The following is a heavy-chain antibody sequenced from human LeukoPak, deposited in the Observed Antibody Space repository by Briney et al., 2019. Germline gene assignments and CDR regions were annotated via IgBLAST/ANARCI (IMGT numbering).Heavy chain of an antibody. CDR1: GFTFSSYG. D-gene: IGHD1-1*01. CDR3: ANTPQLWTQFDY. Sequence: GGSLRLSCAASGFTFSSYGMHWVRQAPGKGLEWVAVIPYDGSNKYYADSVKGRFNISRDNSKNTLYLQMNSLRAEDTAVYYCANTPQLWTQFDYWGQGTLVTVSS. CDR2: IPYDGSNK. V-gene: IGHV3-30*18. J-gene: IGHJ4*02.